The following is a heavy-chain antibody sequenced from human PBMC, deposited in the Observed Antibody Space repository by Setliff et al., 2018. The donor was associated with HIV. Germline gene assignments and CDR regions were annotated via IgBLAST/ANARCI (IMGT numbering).Heavy chain of an antibody. Sequence: ETLSLTCTASGVSLSSESYYWGWVRQPPGKGLEWVGSIYYNGKIFYNPSLRSRVTISVDTPNNHFSLRLSSVTAADTALYYCARQNSGWGVGLYYFDYWGRGTLVTVSS. CDR2: IYYNGKI. J-gene: IGHJ4*02. V-gene: IGHV4-39*01. CDR1: GVSLSSESYY. D-gene: IGHD6-19*01. CDR3: ARQNSGWGVGLYYFDY.